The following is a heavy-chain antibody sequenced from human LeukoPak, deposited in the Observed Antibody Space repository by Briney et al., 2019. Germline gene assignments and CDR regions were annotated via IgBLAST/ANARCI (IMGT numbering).Heavy chain of an antibody. Sequence: GGSLRLSCAASGFTFGDYAMHWVRQAPGKGLEWFSGISWNGGTIGYADSVKGRFTISRDNARNSLYLQMNSLRAEDTALYYCAKEITSSGYGAFDIWGQGTMMTVSS. CDR1: GFTFGDYA. J-gene: IGHJ3*02. V-gene: IGHV3-9*01. CDR2: ISWNGGTI. D-gene: IGHD3-22*01. CDR3: AKEITSSGYGAFDI.